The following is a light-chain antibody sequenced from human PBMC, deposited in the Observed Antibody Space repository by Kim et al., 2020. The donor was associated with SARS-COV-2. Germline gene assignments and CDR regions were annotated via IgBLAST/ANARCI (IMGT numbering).Light chain of an antibody. Sequence: SVSPGQTASITCSGDKLGDKYVYWYQQKPSQSLVLVIYQDNKRPSGIPERFSSSNSGSSATLTISGTQAMDDADYFCQSWDSATAVFGGVTPLTDL. CDR1: KLGDKY. CDR3: QSWDSATAV. CDR2: QDN. V-gene: IGLV3-1*01. J-gene: IGLJ3*02.